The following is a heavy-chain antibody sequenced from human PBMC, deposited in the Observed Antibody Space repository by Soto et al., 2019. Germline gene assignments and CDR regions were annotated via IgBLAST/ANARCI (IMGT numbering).Heavy chain of an antibody. D-gene: IGHD2-21*01. CDR3: ARADRLGEYDYYGMDV. Sequence: QVQLVQSGAEVKKPGSSVKVSCKASGGTFSSYAISWVRQAPGQGLEWMGGIIPIFGTANYAKKFQGRVKITXXAXTXXAYRELSSLRSEDTAVYYCARADRLGEYDYYGMDVWGQGTTVTVSS. CDR2: IIPIFGTA. V-gene: IGHV1-69*05. CDR1: GGTFSSYA. J-gene: IGHJ6*02.